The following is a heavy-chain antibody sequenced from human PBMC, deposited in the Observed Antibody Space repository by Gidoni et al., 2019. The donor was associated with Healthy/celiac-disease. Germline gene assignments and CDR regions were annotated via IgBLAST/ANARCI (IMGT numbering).Heavy chain of an antibody. CDR3: ARERNPHYYDSSGGFDY. CDR1: VWIYGSYY. D-gene: IGHD3-22*01. Sequence: YVWIYGSYYMHWVRQAPGQGLEWMGIINPSGGSTSYAQKFQGTFTMTRDTSTSTVYMELSSLRSEDTAVYYCARERNPHYYDSSGGFDYWGQGTLVTVSS. CDR2: INPSGGST. V-gene: IGHV1-46*03. J-gene: IGHJ4*02.